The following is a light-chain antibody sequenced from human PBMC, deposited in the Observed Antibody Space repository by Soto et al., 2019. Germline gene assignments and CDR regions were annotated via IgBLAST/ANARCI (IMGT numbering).Light chain of an antibody. CDR1: QNISNS. CDR3: RPRVNGALT. Sequence: EIQMTQSPGTLSVSLGGRVTLTCRASQNISNSLNWYQQKPGEAPRVLMYDASDLTTGVPSRFSGSGSGTHFSLTICSLQPGDIATDYWRPRVNGALTFGQGTRLEIK. CDR2: DAS. J-gene: IGKJ5*01. V-gene: IGKV1-33*01.